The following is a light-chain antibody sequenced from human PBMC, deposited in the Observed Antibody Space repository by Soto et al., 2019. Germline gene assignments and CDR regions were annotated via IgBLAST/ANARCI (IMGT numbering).Light chain of an antibody. J-gene: IGKJ1*01. CDR3: QHYKDWPLR. Sequence: EMVMTQSPATLSVSPGERVTLSCRASQSVSSYLAWYQQKPGQPPRLLIYVASTRAAGIPARFSGSGSGTEFTLTISCLQCEDFAVYYCQHYKDWPLRLGQRNKVEIK. V-gene: IGKV3-15*01. CDR1: QSVSSY. CDR2: VAS.